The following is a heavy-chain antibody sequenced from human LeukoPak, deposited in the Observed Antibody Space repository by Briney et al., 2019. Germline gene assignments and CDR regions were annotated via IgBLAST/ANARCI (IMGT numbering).Heavy chain of an antibody. CDR3: AREVLTQAIYSGYNAFEI. CDR2: IKSDNIV. V-gene: IGHV3-48*03. CDR1: GFTLTTFE. D-gene: IGHD5-12*01. Sequence: GRSLRLSCAVSGFTLTTFEIDWVRQAPGKVLEWVSYIKSDNIVVSGDTVKRRFTISSDKATNSVYLQMNSLRAEDTAVYYWAREVLTQAIYSGYNAFEIWGQGTMVTVSS. J-gene: IGHJ3*02.